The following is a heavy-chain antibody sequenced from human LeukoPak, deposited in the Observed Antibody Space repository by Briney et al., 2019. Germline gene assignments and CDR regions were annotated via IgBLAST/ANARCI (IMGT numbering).Heavy chain of an antibody. V-gene: IGHV1-18*01. CDR2: ISAYNGNT. D-gene: IGHD3-22*01. Sequence: ASVKVSCKASGYTFTSYGISWVRQAPGQGLEWMGWISAYNGNTNYAQKLQGRVTMTTDTSTSTAYMELRSLRSDDTAAYYCARIRHDSSGYYSSTLDYWGQGTLVTVSS. CDR1: GYTFTSYG. J-gene: IGHJ4*02. CDR3: ARIRHDSSGYYSSTLDY.